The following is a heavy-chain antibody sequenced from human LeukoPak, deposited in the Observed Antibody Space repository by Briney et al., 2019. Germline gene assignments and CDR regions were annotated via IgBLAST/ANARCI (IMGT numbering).Heavy chain of an antibody. D-gene: IGHD3-22*01. CDR2: FDPEDGET. J-gene: IGHJ5*02. Sequence: ASVKVSCKVSGYTLTELSMHWVRQAPGKGLEWMGGFDPEDGETIYAQKFQGRVTMTEDTSTDTAYMELSSLRSEDTAVYYCATVLGRPSQYCYDSSGYYRNWFDPWGQGTLVTVSS. CDR3: ATVLGRPSQYCYDSSGYYRNWFDP. CDR1: GYTLTELS. V-gene: IGHV1-24*01.